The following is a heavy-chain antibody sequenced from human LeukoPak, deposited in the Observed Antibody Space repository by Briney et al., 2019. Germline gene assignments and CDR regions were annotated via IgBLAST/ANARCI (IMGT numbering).Heavy chain of an antibody. J-gene: IGHJ6*02. CDR2: INAGNGNT. CDR1: GYTFTSYA. V-gene: IGHV1-3*01. Sequence: ASVKVSCKASGYTFTSYAMHWVRQAPGQRLEWMGWINAGNGNTKYSQKFQGRVTITRDTSASTAYMELSSLRSEDTAVYYCARDRTWVTMVRGVITTDYYYYGMDVWGQGTTVTVSS. CDR3: ARDRTWVTMVRGVITTDYYYYGMDV. D-gene: IGHD3-10*01.